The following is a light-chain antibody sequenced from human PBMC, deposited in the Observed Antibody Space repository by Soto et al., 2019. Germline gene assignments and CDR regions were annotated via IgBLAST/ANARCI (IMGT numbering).Light chain of an antibody. CDR2: GAS. CDR1: QSVSSY. V-gene: IGKV3-15*01. J-gene: IGKJ5*01. CDR3: QQYNNWPREI. Sequence: KLSAGTLSLSPGERATLSCRASQSVSSYLAWYQQKPGQAPRLLSYGASTRATGIPARFSGSGSGTEFTLTISSLQSEDFAVYYCQQYNNWPREIFGQVTLLVIK.